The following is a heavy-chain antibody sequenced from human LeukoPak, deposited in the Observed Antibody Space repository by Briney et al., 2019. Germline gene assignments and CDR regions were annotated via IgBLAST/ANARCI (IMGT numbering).Heavy chain of an antibody. CDR3: AKNGYTSGWYES. CDR1: GFTFSSYD. V-gene: IGHV3-23*01. D-gene: IGHD6-25*01. Sequence: GGSLRLSCAASGFTFSSYDMSWVRQAPGKGLEWVSRISGNGYTTYYADSVKGRFTLSRDNSKNTLYLQMNSLRAEDTALYYCAKNGYTSGWYESWGQGILVTVSS. J-gene: IGHJ5*01. CDR2: ISGNGYTT.